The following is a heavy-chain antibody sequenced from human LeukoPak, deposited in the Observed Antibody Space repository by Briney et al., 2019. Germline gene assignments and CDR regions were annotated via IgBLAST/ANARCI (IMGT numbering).Heavy chain of an antibody. CDR3: ARPTSSGLYPH. J-gene: IGHJ3*01. D-gene: IGHD6-19*01. CDR2: ISSSSRTI. CDR1: GFTFSSYW. Sequence: GGSLRLSCAASGFTFSSYWMSWVRQAPGKGLEWVSYISSSSRTIYYADSVKGRFTISRDNAKNSLYLQMNSLRAEDTAVYYCARPTSSGLYPHWGQGTMVTVSS. V-gene: IGHV3-48*01.